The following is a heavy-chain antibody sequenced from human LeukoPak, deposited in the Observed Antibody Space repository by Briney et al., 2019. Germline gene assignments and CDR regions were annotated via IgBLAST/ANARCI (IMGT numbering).Heavy chain of an antibody. CDR2: IYYSGST. CDR1: GGSISSGGYY. Sequence: SETLSLTCTVSGGSISSGGYYWSWIRQHPGTGLEWIGYIYYSGSTYYNPSLKSRVTISVDTSKNQFSLKLSSVTAADTAVYYCARERRYSSSWSNFDYWGQGTLVTVSS. D-gene: IGHD6-13*01. J-gene: IGHJ4*02. CDR3: ARERRYSSSWSNFDY. V-gene: IGHV4-31*03.